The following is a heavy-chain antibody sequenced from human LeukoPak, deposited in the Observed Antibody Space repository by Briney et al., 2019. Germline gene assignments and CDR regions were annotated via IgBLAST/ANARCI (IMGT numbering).Heavy chain of an antibody. CDR1: GFTFDDYA. V-gene: IGHV3-9*01. Sequence: GRSLRLSCAASGFTFDDYAMHWVRQAPGKGLEWVSGISWNSGSIGYADSVKGRFTISRDNAKNSLYLQMNSLRAEDTALYYCAKDIAAAGNFDYWGRGTLVTVSS. CDR3: AKDIAAAGNFDY. J-gene: IGHJ4*02. D-gene: IGHD6-13*01. CDR2: ISWNSGSI.